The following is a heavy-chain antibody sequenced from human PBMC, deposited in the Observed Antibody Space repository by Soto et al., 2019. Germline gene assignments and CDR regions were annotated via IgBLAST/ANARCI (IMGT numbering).Heavy chain of an antibody. D-gene: IGHD2-2*01. V-gene: IGHV4-4*02. CDR3: ARTGLSSWHTDY. Sequence: QVQLPESGPGLVKPSGTLSLTCAVSGGSISSSNWWRWVRPPPGTVLEWIGEIYHSGSTNYNPSLKSRVIISVDKSKNQFSLKLSSVTAADTAVYYCARTGLSSWHTDYWGQGTLVTVSS. CDR2: IYHSGST. J-gene: IGHJ4*02. CDR1: GGSISSSNW.